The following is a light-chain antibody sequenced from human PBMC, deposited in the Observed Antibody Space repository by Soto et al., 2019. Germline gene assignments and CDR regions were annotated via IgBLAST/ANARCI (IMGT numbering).Light chain of an antibody. CDR2: GAS. V-gene: IGKV3-15*01. CDR1: QSVSSN. CDR3: QQYNNWPPYT. J-gene: IGKJ2*01. Sequence: EIVMTQSPATLSVSPRERATLSCRASQSVSSNLAWYQQKPGQAPRLLIYGASTRATGIPARFSGSGSGTEFTLTISSLQSADFAVYYCQQYNNWPPYTFGQGTKLEIK.